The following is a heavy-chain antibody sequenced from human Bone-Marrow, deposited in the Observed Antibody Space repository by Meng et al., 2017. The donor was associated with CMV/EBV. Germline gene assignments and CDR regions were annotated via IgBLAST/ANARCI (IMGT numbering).Heavy chain of an antibody. CDR3: ARDSGDFWSGYPGPFDY. CDR1: GFTFSSYE. CDR2: ISSSGSTT. V-gene: IGHV3-48*03. J-gene: IGHJ4*02. D-gene: IGHD3-3*01. Sequence: GESLKISCAASGFTFSSYEMNWVRQAPGKGLEWVSYISSSGSTTHYADSVKGRFTISRDNAKNSLSLQMNSLSAEDTAVYYCARDSGDFWSGYPGPFDYWGQGTLVTVSS.